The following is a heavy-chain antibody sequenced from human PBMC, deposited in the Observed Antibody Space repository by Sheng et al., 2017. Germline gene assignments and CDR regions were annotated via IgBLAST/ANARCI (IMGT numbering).Heavy chain of an antibody. V-gene: IGHV3-23*01. D-gene: IGHD2-8*01. CDR3: AKPNGVGRQFLEF. J-gene: IGHJ2*01. CDR1: GFTFGSSD. Sequence: EVQLLESGGHLVQPGGSLRLSCVASGFTFGSSDMNWVRQAPGKGLEWVSDISGIDDDTYYADSVKGRFTISRDNSKNTLYLHMNSLRVEDTALYYCAKPNGVGRQFLEFWGRGTLVTVSS. CDR2: ISGIDDDT.